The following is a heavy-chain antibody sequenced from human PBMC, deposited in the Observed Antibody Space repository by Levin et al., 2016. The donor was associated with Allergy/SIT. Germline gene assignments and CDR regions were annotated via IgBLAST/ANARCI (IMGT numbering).Heavy chain of an antibody. V-gene: IGHV4-59*01. Sequence: SETLSLTCTVSGGSISSYYWSWIRQPPGKGLEWIGYIYYSGSTNYNPSLKSRVTISVDTSKNQFSLKLSSVTAADTAVYYCARVKCTSCKSGKRHYYGMDVWGQGTTVTVSS. CDR1: GGSISSYY. CDR3: ARVKCTSCKSGKRHYYGMDV. D-gene: IGHD2-2*01. CDR2: IYYSGST. J-gene: IGHJ6*02.